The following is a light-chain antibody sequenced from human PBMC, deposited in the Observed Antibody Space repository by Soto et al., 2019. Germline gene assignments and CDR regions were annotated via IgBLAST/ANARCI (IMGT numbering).Light chain of an antibody. J-gene: IGKJ2*01. V-gene: IGKV3-15*01. CDR3: QQYGDWPPET. CDR2: GAS. Sequence: TQSPATLSVSPGDRATLSCSASQSVSRNLAWYQQKPGQAPRLLIYGASTRSTGVPARFSGSGSATEVTLSISSLQSEDVAVSYCQQYGDWPPETFGQGTKLEI. CDR1: QSVSRN.